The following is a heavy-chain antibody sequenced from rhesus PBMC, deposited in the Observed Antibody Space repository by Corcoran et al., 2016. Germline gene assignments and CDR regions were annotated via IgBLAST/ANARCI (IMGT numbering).Heavy chain of an antibody. CDR2: IRNEANGWTA. Sequence: EVRLVESGGGLVQPGGHLRLSWAASGFTFSAYYMSWVRQAPGTGPEWVGFIRNEANGWTAEYAASVKGRFTISRDDSKSITSLQMNSLKTDDTAVYYCTRDSSGSSPSNSLDVWGRGILVTVSS. J-gene: IGHJ5-2*02. CDR1: GFTFSAYY. CDR3: TRDSSGSSPSNSLDV. V-gene: IGHV3-116*02. D-gene: IGHD6-25*01.